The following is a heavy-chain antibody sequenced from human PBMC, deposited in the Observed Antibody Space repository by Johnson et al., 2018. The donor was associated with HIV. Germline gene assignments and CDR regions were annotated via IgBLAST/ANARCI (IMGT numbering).Heavy chain of an antibody. Sequence: QVQLVESGGGVVQRGESLRLSCAASGFTFNTYGMHWVRQGPGKGLEWVAFIRYDGSSKYYADSVKGRFTISRDNSKNTLYLQMNGLRADDTAVYYCAKVGGGGFDIWGQGTMVTVSS. CDR1: GFTFNTYG. D-gene: IGHD2-15*01. J-gene: IGHJ3*02. CDR2: IRYDGSSK. V-gene: IGHV3-30*02. CDR3: AKVGGGGFDI.